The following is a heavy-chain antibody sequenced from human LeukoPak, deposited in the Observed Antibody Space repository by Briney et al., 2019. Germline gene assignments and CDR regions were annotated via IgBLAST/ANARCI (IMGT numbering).Heavy chain of an antibody. V-gene: IGHV4-4*09. D-gene: IGHD4-23*01. CDR1: GGSISSYY. Sequence: SETLSLTCTVSGGSISSYYWSWIRQPPGKGLEWIGYIYTSGSTNYNPSLKSRVTISVDTSKNQFSLKLSSVTAADTAVYYCARTELGGNQDYWGQGTLVTVSS. CDR3: ARTELGGNQDY. CDR2: IYTSGST. J-gene: IGHJ4*02.